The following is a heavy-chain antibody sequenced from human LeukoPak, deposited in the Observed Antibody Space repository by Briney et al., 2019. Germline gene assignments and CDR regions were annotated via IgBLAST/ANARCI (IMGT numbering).Heavy chain of an antibody. D-gene: IGHD3-9*01. CDR3: ARVLGRFFDWSEGTFDI. Sequence: SETLSLTCTVSGGSISRGDYYWSWIRQPPGKGLECIGYIYYSGSTYYSPSLKSRVTISVDTSKNQFSLKLSSVTAADTAVYYCARVLGRFFDWSEGTFDIWGQGTMVTVSS. CDR2: IYYSGST. V-gene: IGHV4-30-4*01. J-gene: IGHJ3*02. CDR1: GGSISRGDYY.